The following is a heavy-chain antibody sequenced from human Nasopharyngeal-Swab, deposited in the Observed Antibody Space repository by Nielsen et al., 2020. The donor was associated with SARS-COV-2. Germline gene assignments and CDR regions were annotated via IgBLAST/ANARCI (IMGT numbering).Heavy chain of an antibody. Sequence: GESLKISCAASGFTFNNYNFNWVRQAPGKGLEWVSSISSSSSYIYYADSVKGRFTISRDNAKNSLYLQMNSLRAEDTALYYCAKGRFYYYYYGMDVWGQGTTVTVSS. J-gene: IGHJ6*02. CDR2: ISSSSSYI. CDR1: GFTFNNYN. V-gene: IGHV3-21*04. CDR3: AKGRFYYYYYGMDV. D-gene: IGHD5-24*01.